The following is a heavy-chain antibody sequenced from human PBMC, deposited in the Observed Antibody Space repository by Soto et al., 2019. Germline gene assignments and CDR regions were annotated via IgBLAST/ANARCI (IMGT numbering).Heavy chain of an antibody. Sequence: SETLSLTCTVSGGSISSGGYYWSWIRQHPGKGLEWIGYIYYSGSTYYNPSLKSRVTISVDTSKNQFSLKLSSVTAADTAVYYCARVPNYDFWSGYLYDDAFDIWGQGTMVT. CDR3: ARVPNYDFWSGYLYDDAFDI. V-gene: IGHV4-31*03. D-gene: IGHD3-3*01. J-gene: IGHJ3*02. CDR1: GGSISSGGYY. CDR2: IYYSGST.